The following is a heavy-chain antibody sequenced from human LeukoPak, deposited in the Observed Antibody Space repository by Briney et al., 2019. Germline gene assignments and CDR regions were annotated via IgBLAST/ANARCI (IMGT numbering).Heavy chain of an antibody. V-gene: IGHV3-7*01. J-gene: IGHJ4*02. D-gene: IGHD6-13*01. Sequence: GGSLRLSCAASGFTFSNFWMTWVRQAPGKGVEWVANIERDGSEKTYVDSVKGRFTISRDNAKNSLFLQMSSLRADDTAEYYCATAPAAADSFWGQGTLVAVSS. CDR3: ATAPAAADSF. CDR2: IERDGSEK. CDR1: GFTFSNFW.